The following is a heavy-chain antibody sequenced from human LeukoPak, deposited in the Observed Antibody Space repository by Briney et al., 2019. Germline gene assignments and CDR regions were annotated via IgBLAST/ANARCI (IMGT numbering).Heavy chain of an antibody. J-gene: IGHJ4*02. Sequence: GGSLRLSCAASGFTFNRNAISWVRQAPGEGLGWVSTIGGSGDKTFYADSVKGRFTISRDNSKNMVHLQMNSLTGEDTALYYCVRRGDASSGWGGHDFWGQGALVTVSS. V-gene: IGHV3-23*01. CDR2: IGGSGDKT. CDR3: VRRGDASSGWGGHDF. D-gene: IGHD6-19*01. CDR1: GFTFNRNA.